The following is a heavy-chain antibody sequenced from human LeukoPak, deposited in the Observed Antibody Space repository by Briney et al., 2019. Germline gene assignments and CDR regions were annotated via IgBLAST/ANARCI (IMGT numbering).Heavy chain of an antibody. CDR2: INHSGST. D-gene: IGHD4-17*01. V-gene: IGHV4-34*01. J-gene: IGHJ6*03. CDR1: GGSFSGYY. CDR3: ARPHGDYYYYYYYMDV. Sequence: PETLSLTCAVYGGSFSGYYWSWIRQPPGKGLEWIGEINHSGSTNYNPSLKSRVTISVDTSKNQFSLKLSSVTAADTAVYYCARPHGDYYYYYYYMDVWGKGTTVTISS.